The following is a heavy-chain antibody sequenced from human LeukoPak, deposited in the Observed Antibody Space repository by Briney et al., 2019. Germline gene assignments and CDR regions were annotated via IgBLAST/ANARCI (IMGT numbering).Heavy chain of an antibody. D-gene: IGHD1-26*01. Sequence: GGSLRLSCAASGFTFSSYSMNWVRQGPGKGLEWVSYISSSSSTIYYADSVKGRFTISRDNAKNSLYLQMNSLRAEDTAVYYCATFSGSYPRWFDPWGQGTLVTVSS. CDR3: ATFSGSYPRWFDP. CDR1: GFTFSSYS. CDR2: ISSSSSTI. V-gene: IGHV3-48*04. J-gene: IGHJ5*02.